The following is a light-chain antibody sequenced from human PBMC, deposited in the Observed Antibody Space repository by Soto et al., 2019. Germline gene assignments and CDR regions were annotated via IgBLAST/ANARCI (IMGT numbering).Light chain of an antibody. CDR2: AAS. CDR3: QQSYSYPLT. CDR1: QGISSY. Sequence: AIRMAQSPSSFSASTGDRSTITCRASQGISSYLAWYQQKPGKAPKLLIYAASTLQSGVPSRFSGSGSGTAFTLTISCLQSEDFETYYCQQSYSYPLTFGGGTKADIK. V-gene: IGKV1-8*01. J-gene: IGKJ4*01.